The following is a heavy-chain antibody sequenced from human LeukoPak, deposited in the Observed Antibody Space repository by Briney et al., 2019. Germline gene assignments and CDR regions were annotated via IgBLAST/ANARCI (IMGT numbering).Heavy chain of an antibody. D-gene: IGHD6-13*01. CDR3: ARNLIPEQLVLNF. Sequence: SETLSLTCTVSGGSISSSSYYWGWIHQPPGKGLEWIGIIYYSGSTYYNPSLKSRVTMSVDTSKNQFSLNLKSVTPEDTAVYYCARNLIPEQLVLNFWGQGILVTVSS. CDR2: IYYSGST. V-gene: IGHV4-39*07. CDR1: GGSISSSSYY. J-gene: IGHJ4*02.